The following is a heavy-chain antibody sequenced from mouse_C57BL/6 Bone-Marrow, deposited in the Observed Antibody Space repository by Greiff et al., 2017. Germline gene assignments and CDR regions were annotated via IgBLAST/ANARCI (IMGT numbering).Heavy chain of an antibody. Sequence: VKLMESGAELVRPGASVKLSCKASGYTFTDYYINWVKQRPGQGLEWIARIYPGSGNTYYNEKFKGKATLTAEKSSSTAYMQLSSLTSEDSAVYFCARWGYRGYYAMDYWGQGTSVTVSS. CDR3: ARWGYRGYYAMDY. CDR2: IYPGSGNT. CDR1: GYTFTDYY. J-gene: IGHJ4*01. V-gene: IGHV1-76*01. D-gene: IGHD2-14*01.